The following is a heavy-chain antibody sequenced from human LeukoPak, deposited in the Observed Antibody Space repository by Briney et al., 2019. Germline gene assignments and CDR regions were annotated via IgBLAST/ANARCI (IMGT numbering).Heavy chain of an antibody. J-gene: IGHJ4*02. D-gene: IGHD3-22*01. Sequence: GGSLRLSCAASGFTFSSYGMHWVRQAPGKGLEWVAVISYDGSNKYYADSVKGRFTISRDNSKNTLYLQMNSLRAEDTAVYYCARDAAYYDSSGYLLNYFDYWGQGTLVTVSS. CDR3: ARDAAYYDSSGYLLNYFDY. V-gene: IGHV3-30*03. CDR2: ISYDGSNK. CDR1: GFTFSSYG.